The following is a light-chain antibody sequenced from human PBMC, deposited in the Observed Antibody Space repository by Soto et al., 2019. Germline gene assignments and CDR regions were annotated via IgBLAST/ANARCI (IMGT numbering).Light chain of an antibody. V-gene: IGKV3-11*01. J-gene: IGKJ1*01. CDR2: DAS. CDR1: QNVAEH. Sequence: EVVLTHSPATLSFSPLEIGTLSFSSSQNVAEHLASYQQKPGQPPRLLIYDASKRATGVPARFSGSGSGTDFTLTITTLEPEDFAVYFCQQRANWPPVTFGQGTKVDIK. CDR3: QQRANWPPVT.